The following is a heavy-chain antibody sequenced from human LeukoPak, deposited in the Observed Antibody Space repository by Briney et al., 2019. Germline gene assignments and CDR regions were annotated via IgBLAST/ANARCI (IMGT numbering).Heavy chain of an antibody. CDR2: INPNSGGT. D-gene: IGHD3-22*01. CDR1: GYTFTGYY. J-gene: IGHJ4*02. V-gene: IGHV1-2*06. Sequence: GASVKVSCKASGYTFTGYYMHWVRQAPGQGLEWMGRINPNSGGTNYAQKFQGRVTMTRDTSISTAYMELSRLRSDDTAVYYCARDRNYYDSSVYGDWGQGTLVTVSS. CDR3: ARDRNYYDSSVYGD.